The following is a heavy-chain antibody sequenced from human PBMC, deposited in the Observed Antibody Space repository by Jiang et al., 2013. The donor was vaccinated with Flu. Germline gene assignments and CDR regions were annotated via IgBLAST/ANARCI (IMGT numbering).Heavy chain of an antibody. CDR3: ARSPSTVTTREYYYYGMDA. Sequence: VKKPGSSVKVSCKASGGTFSSYAISWVRQAPGQGLEWMGGIIPIFGTANYAQKFQGRVTITADKSTSTAYMELSSLRSEDTAVYYCARSPSTVTTREYYYYGMDAWGQGTAVTVSS. CDR2: IIPIFGTA. D-gene: IGHD4-11*01. CDR1: GGTFSSYA. J-gene: IGHJ6*02. V-gene: IGHV1-69*06.